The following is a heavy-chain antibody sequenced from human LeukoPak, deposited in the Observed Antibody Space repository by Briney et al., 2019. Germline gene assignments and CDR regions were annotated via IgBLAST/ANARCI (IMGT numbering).Heavy chain of an antibody. CDR2: IRSDGSNK. V-gene: IGHV3-30*02. CDR3: ARDLRASIAAAGTLDY. J-gene: IGHJ4*02. D-gene: IGHD6-13*01. Sequence: PGGSLRLSCAGSGFSFSSYGMHWVRQAPGKGLEWMAFIRSDGSNKYYADSVKGRFTISRDNSKNTLYLQMNSLRAEDTAVYYCARDLRASIAAAGTLDYWGQGTLVTVSS. CDR1: GFSFSSYG.